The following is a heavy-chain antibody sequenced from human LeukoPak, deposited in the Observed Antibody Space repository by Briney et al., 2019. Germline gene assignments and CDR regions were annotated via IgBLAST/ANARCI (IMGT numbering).Heavy chain of an antibody. Sequence: SETLSLTCTVSGGSISSGGYYWGWIRQPPGKDLEWIGCIHYSGSTYYNPSLKSRVTISVDTSKNQFSLNLNSVTAADTAVYYSARPPRDAAPGMLGYSYYYYAMDFWGLGTPVT. D-gene: IGHD2-15*01. V-gene: IGHV4-39*01. CDR1: GGSISSGGYY. CDR2: IHYSGST. CDR3: ARPPRDAAPGMLGYSYYYYAMDF. J-gene: IGHJ6*01.